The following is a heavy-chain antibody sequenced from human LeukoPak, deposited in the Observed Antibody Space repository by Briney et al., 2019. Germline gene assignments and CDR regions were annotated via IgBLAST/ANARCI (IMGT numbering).Heavy chain of an antibody. CDR2: ISSSSRYI. V-gene: IGHV3-21*01. CDR3: AGAQLSGAFDI. Sequence: GGSLRLSCAASGFTFRTYAMNWVRQAPGKGLEWVSSISSSSRYIYYADSLKGRFTISRDNAKNSLYLQMNSLRAEDTAVYYCAGAQLSGAFDIWGQGTMVTVSS. D-gene: IGHD5-18*01. J-gene: IGHJ3*02. CDR1: GFTFRTYA.